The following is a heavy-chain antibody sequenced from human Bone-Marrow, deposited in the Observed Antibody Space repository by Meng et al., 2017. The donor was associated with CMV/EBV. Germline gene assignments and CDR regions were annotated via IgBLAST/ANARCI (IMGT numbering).Heavy chain of an antibody. Sequence: GGSLRLSCAASGFTFTNAWMTWVRQGPGKGLEWVGRIKSKTDGGTTDYAAPVKGRFTISRDDSKNTLYLQMNSLKTEDTAVYYCITASGYALKYWGQGTRVTGSS. CDR1: GFTFTNAW. CDR3: ITASGYALKY. D-gene: IGHD5-12*01. J-gene: IGHJ1*01. CDR2: IKSKTDGGTT. V-gene: IGHV3-15*05.